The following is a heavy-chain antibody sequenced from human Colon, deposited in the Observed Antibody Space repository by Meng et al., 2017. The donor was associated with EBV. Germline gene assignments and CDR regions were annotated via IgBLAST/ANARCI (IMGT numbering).Heavy chain of an antibody. D-gene: IGHD2-21*01. J-gene: IGHJ1*01. V-gene: IGHV3-33*01. CDR1: VVNFSNYG. Sequence: VQVLESGGGLVQPGGSLKLSSGLSWAAVVVNFSNYGMHWFRQAPGKGLEWVAVIWYDGSNKYYEDSVKGRFTISRDNSNNILYLQMNSLRAEDTAVYYCARDASAGCGGDCYSRYFHHWGQGTLVTVSS. CDR2: IWYDGSNK. CDR3: ARDASAGCGGDCYSRYFHH.